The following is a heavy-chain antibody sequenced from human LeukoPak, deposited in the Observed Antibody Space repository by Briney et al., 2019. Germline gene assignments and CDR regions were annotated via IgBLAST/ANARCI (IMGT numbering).Heavy chain of an antibody. V-gene: IGHV4-59*01. CDR2: IYYSGST. CDR3: ARHPSGRGGNFDY. Sequence: SQTLSLTCTVSGGSISSCYWSWIRQPPGKGLEWIGYIYYSGSTNYNPSLKSRVTISVDTSKNQFSLKLSSVTAADTAVYFCARHPSGRGGNFDYWGQGTLVTVSS. J-gene: IGHJ4*02. D-gene: IGHD5-12*01. CDR1: GGSISSCY.